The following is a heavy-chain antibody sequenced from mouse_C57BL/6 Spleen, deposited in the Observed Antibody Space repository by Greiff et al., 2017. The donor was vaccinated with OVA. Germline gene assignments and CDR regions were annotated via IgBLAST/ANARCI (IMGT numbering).Heavy chain of an antibody. Sequence: VQLQQSGAELARPGASVKMSCKASGYTFTSYTMHWVKQRPGQGLEWIGYINPSSGYTKYNQKFKDKATLTADKSSSTAYMQLSSLTSEDSAVYYCAKNWDGYFDVWGTGTTVTVSS. CDR3: AKNWDGYFDV. CDR2: INPSSGYT. CDR1: GYTFTSYT. J-gene: IGHJ1*03. D-gene: IGHD4-1*01. V-gene: IGHV1-4*01.